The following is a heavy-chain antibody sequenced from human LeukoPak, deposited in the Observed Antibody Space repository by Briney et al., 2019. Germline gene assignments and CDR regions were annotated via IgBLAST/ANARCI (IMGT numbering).Heavy chain of an antibody. CDR1: GFTFSSYG. D-gene: IGHD5-18*01. CDR3: AKSARGYSYGPGI. Sequence: GGSLRLSCAASGFTFSSYGMHWVRQAPGKGLEWVAVISYDGSNKYYADSVKGRFTISRDNSKNTLCLQMNSLRAEDTAVYYCAKSARGYSYGPGIGGQGTLVTVSS. V-gene: IGHV3-30*18. CDR2: ISYDGSNK. J-gene: IGHJ4*02.